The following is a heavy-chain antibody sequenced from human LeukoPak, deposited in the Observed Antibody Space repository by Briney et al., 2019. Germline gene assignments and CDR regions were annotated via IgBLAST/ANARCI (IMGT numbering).Heavy chain of an antibody. V-gene: IGHV3-73*01. CDR2: IRTKANTYAT. CDR3: ARDRSGSGWYSDY. J-gene: IGHJ4*02. CDR1: GFSFSDSA. D-gene: IGHD6-19*01. Sequence: GGSLRLSCATSGFSFSDSAMHWVRQASGKGPEWVGRIRTKANTYATAYAASVKGRFTISRDDSKNTAYLQMSSLKTDDTAVYYCARDRSGSGWYSDYWGQGTLVTVSS.